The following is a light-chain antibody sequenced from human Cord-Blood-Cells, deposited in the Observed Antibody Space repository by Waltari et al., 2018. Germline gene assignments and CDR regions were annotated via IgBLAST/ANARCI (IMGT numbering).Light chain of an antibody. V-gene: IGLV2-23*01. CDR1: SSDVGSYNL. Sequence: QSALTQPASVSGSPGQSITISCTGTSSDVGSYNLVSWYQQPPGKAPKLMIYEGSKRHSGVSNRFSGSKSGNTASLTISGLQAEDEADYYCCSYAGSSTVFGGGTKLTVL. CDR2: EGS. CDR3: CSYAGSSTV. J-gene: IGLJ3*02.